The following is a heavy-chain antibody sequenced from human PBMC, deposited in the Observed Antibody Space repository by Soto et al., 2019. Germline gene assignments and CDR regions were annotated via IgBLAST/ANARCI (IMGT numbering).Heavy chain of an antibody. CDR1: GGFTSTNNW. V-gene: IGHV4-4*02. CDR2: AYHSGST. Sequence: QLQLQESGPGLVRPSGTLSLTCAVSGGFTSTNNWWSWVRQPPGKGLEWIGDAYHSGSTEYNPSPKSRVSISVDKPKTQTSRKLTPAPAPDTAVYYCPRIPPSSYYGGSGTFDYWGQGTLVTVSS. CDR3: PRIPPSSYYGGSGTFDY. J-gene: IGHJ4*02. D-gene: IGHD3-10*01.